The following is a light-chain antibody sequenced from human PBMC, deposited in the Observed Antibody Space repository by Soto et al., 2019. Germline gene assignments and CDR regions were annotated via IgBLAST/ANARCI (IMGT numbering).Light chain of an antibody. CDR1: SGYSSYA. J-gene: IGLJ2*01. CDR2: LNSDGSH. V-gene: IGLV4-69*01. CDR3: QTWGTGIVV. Sequence: QPVLTQSPSASASLVASVKLTCTLSSGYSSYAIAWHQQQPEKGPRYLMKLNSDGSHSKGDGIPDRFSGSSSGAERYLTISSLQSEDEADYYCQTWGTGIVVFGGGTKVTVL.